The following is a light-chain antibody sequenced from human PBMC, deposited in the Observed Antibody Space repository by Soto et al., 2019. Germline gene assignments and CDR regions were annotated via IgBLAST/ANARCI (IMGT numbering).Light chain of an antibody. CDR2: DVF. CDR3: QQRSNWPPMYT. Sequence: EIVLTQSPATLSLSPGERATLSCRASQSVSSYLAWYQQKPGQAPRLLINDVFNRATGIPDRFSRSRSETEFTLTIRSLEPEDFAVYYCQQRSNWPPMYTFGQGTKLQIK. J-gene: IGKJ2*01. V-gene: IGKV3-11*01. CDR1: QSVSSY.